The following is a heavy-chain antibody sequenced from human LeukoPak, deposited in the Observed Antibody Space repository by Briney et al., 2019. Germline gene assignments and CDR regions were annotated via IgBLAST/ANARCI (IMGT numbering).Heavy chain of an antibody. D-gene: IGHD3-22*01. CDR2: INWNGGSI. CDR3: AREKYDSSGYYTDNYYFDY. CDR1: GFTFDDCG. Sequence: GGSLRLSCAASGFTFDDCGMTWVRQAPGKGLEWVSDINWNGGSIGYADSVKGRFTVSRDNAKNSLYLQMNSLRAEDTALYYCAREKYDSSGYYTDNYYFDYWGQGTPVTVSS. J-gene: IGHJ4*02. V-gene: IGHV3-20*04.